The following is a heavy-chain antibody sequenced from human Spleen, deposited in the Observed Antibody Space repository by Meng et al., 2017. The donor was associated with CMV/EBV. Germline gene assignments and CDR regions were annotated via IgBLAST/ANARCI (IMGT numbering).Heavy chain of an antibody. CDR3: TRDVSGYYPEY. Sequence: GGSLRLSCAASGFTFSDYAMHWVRQAPGKGLEWVSSISDSSEYIHYADSVKGRFTISRDNAKKSLHLQMNSLRVEDTAVYYCTRDVSGYYPEYWGQGTLVTVSS. J-gene: IGHJ4*02. V-gene: IGHV3-21*01. CDR1: GFTFSDYA. CDR2: ISDSSEYI. D-gene: IGHD3-9*01.